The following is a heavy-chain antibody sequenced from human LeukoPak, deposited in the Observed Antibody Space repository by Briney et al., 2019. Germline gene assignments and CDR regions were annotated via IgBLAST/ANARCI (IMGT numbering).Heavy chain of an antibody. D-gene: IGHD2-21*01. CDR3: ARSSSSGGGDSFDI. CDR2: IYYSGST. V-gene: IGHV4-31*03. CDR1: GGSINSGGYY. J-gene: IGHJ3*02. Sequence: SETLSLTCTVSGGSINSGGYYWSWIRQHPGKGLEWIGYIYYSGSTYYNPSLKSRISISVDTSKNQFSLRLSSVTAADTAVYYCARSSSSGGGDSFDIWGQGTMVTVSS.